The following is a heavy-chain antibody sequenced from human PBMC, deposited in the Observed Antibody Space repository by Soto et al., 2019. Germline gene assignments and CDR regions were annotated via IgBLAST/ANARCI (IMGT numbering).Heavy chain of an antibody. J-gene: IGHJ3*02. V-gene: IGHV3-23*01. CDR1: GFTFSSYA. Sequence: GGSLRLSCAASGFTFSSYAMSWVRQAPGKGQEWVSAISGSGGSTYYADSVKGRFTISRDNSKNTLYLQMNSLRAEDTAVFYCAKDRGIAVAGTFPTFDIWGQGTMV. CDR3: AKDRGIAVAGTFPTFDI. CDR2: ISGSGGST. D-gene: IGHD6-19*01.